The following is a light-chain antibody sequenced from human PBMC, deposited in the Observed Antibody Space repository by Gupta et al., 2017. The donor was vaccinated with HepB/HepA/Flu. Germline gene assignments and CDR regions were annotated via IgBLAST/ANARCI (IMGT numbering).Light chain of an antibody. V-gene: IGKV4-1*01. Sequence: DIVMTQSPDSLAVSLGERATINCKSSQSVLYSSNNKNYLAWYQQKRLQPPKLLMYWASTRESGVPDRFSGSGSGTDFTLTISIRQAEDVAGYYFQQDDSNHPVTFGQGTRLEIK. CDR1: QSVLYSSNNKNY. CDR3: QQDDSNHPVT. J-gene: IGKJ5*01. CDR2: WAS.